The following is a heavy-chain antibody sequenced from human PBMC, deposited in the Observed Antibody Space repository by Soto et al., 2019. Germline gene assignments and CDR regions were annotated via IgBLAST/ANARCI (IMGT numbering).Heavy chain of an antibody. CDR3: ARVLEYCSGGSCYPRRKYYYYGMDV. CDR1: GGTFSSYA. D-gene: IGHD2-15*01. J-gene: IGHJ6*02. Sequence: SVKVSCKASGGTFSSYAISWVRQAPGQGLEWMGGIIPIFGTANYAQRFQGRVTITADESTSTAYMELSSLRSEDTAVYYCARVLEYCSGGSCYPRRKYYYYGMDVWGQGTTVTVSS. CDR2: IIPIFGTA. V-gene: IGHV1-69*13.